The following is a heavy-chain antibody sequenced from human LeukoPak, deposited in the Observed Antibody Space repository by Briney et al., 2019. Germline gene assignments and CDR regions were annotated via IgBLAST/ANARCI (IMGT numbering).Heavy chain of an antibody. Sequence: GGSLRLSRVVSGFTFSSHAMCWVRQAPGRGLEWISSIDISGDSTSYADSVKGRFTISRDNSKNTLLLQMDSLRAEDSAIYYCANEIRPNDYWGQGTLVTVSS. CDR3: ANEIRPNDY. CDR1: GFTFSSHA. V-gene: IGHV3-23*05. D-gene: IGHD4/OR15-4a*01. CDR2: IDISGDST. J-gene: IGHJ4*02.